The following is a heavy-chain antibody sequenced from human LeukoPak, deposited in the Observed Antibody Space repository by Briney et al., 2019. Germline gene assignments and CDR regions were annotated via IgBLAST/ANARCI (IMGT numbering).Heavy chain of an antibody. CDR2: IYHSGST. V-gene: IGHV4-38-2*02. CDR1: GYSISSGYY. CDR3: ASSSGYGDYATRAWFDP. Sequence: SETLSLTCTVSGYSISSGYYWGWIRQPPGKGLEWIGSIYHSGSTYYNPSLKSRVTISVDTSKNQFSLKLSSVTAADTAVYYYASSSGYGDYATRAWFDPWGQGTLVTVSS. J-gene: IGHJ5*02. D-gene: IGHD4-17*01.